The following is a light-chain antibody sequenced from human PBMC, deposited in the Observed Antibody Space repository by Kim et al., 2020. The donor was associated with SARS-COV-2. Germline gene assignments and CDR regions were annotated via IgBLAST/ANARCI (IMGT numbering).Light chain of an antibody. Sequence: GSPGQTATIPCSGDTLGGRYVSWYQQRPGQTPVLVMYQDIERPSGFPDRFSGSNSGNTATLTISGTQAMDEADYYCQAWDNNAAIFGGGTQLTVL. CDR1: TLGGRY. V-gene: IGLV3-1*01. CDR3: QAWDNNAAI. J-gene: IGLJ2*01. CDR2: QDI.